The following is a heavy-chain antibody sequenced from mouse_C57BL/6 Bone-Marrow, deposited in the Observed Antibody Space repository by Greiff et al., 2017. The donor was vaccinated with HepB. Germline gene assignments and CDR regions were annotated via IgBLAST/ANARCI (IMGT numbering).Heavy chain of an antibody. Sequence: EVKVVESEGGLVQPGSSMKLSCTASGFTFSDYYMAWVRQVPEKGLEWVANINYDGSSTYYLDSLKSRFIISRDNAKNILYLQMSSLKSEDTATYYCARDFPSYGSRYFDVWGTGTTVTVSS. V-gene: IGHV5-16*01. J-gene: IGHJ1*03. CDR3: ARDFPSYGSRYFDV. D-gene: IGHD1-1*01. CDR1: GFTFSDYY. CDR2: INYDGSST.